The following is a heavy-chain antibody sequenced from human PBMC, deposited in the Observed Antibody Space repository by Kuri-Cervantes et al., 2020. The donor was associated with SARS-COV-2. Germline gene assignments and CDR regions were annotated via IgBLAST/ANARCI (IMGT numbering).Heavy chain of an antibody. V-gene: IGHV4-61*10. CDR1: GGSISSGSYY. CDR3: ARVRIFGVPGFAFDI. CDR2: IYYSGST. J-gene: IGHJ3*02. D-gene: IGHD3-3*01. Sequence: SETLSLTCTVSGGSISSGSYYWSWIRQPAGKGLEWIGRIYYSGSTNYNPSLKSRVTISVDTSKNQFSLKLSSVTAADTAVYYCARVRIFGVPGFAFDIWGQGTMVTVSS.